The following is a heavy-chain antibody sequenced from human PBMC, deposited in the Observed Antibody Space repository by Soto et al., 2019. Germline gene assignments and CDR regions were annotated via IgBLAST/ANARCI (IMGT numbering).Heavy chain of an antibody. Sequence: SETLSLTCTVSGGSISSYYWSWIRQPPGKGLEWIGYIYYSGSTNYNPSLRSRVTISVDTSKNQFSLKLNSMTAADTAVYYCARHNYGSGSTYFDYWGQGTLVTVPS. CDR1: GGSISSYY. J-gene: IGHJ4*02. CDR2: IYYSGST. D-gene: IGHD3-10*01. V-gene: IGHV4-59*08. CDR3: ARHNYGSGSTYFDY.